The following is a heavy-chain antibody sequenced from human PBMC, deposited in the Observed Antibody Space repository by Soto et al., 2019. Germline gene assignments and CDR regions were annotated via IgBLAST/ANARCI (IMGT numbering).Heavy chain of an antibody. CDR3: ARDLWVEPELYYYGMDV. J-gene: IGHJ6*02. D-gene: IGHD1-1*01. CDR2: IFYSGTT. V-gene: IGHV4-30-4*01. Sequence: SETLSLTCTVSGDSISSADYYWSWIRQTPGKGLEWIGHIFYSGTTYYNPSLKSRLTISVDTSKNHFSLRRTSVTAADTAVYYCARDLWVEPELYYYGMDVWGQGTTVTVS. CDR1: GDSISSADYY.